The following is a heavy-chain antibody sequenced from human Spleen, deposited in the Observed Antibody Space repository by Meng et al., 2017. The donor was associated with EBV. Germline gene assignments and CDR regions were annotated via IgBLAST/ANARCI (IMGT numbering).Heavy chain of an antibody. J-gene: IGHJ4*02. V-gene: IGHV1-18*01. CDR2: ISGYNGNT. CDR3: ARAHGDYEFDH. Sequence: QNQLVQSGPEAKKPGASWKVSCKPSGYTFTNNGITWVRQAPGQGLEWMAWISGYNGNTHYAQKFQGGVTVTIDTSTSTAYMELRNLRNDDTAVYYCARAHGDYEFDHWGQGTLVTVSS. D-gene: IGHD4-17*01. CDR1: GYTFTNNG.